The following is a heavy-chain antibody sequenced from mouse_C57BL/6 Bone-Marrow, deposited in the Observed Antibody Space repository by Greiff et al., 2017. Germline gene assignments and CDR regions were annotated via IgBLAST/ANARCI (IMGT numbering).Heavy chain of an antibody. Sequence: EVHLVESGGDLVKPGGSLKLSCAASGFTFSSYGMSWVRQTPDKRLEWVATISSGGSYTYYPDSVKGRFTISRDNAKNTLYLQMSSLKSEDTAMYYCAGQKGSYDYGAWFAYWGQGTLVTVSA. J-gene: IGHJ3*01. V-gene: IGHV5-6*01. CDR3: AGQKGSYDYGAWFAY. D-gene: IGHD2-4*01. CDR1: GFTFSSYG. CDR2: ISSGGSYT.